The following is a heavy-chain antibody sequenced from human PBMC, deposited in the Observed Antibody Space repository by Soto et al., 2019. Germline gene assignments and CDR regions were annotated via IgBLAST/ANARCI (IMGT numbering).Heavy chain of an antibody. V-gene: IGHV1-18*01. Sequence: QVQLAQSTGEVKKPGASVRVSCKATGYTFIRYGIAWVRQAPGQGFEWMGWISPYNDHTVYAQKFQGRVTMTADTSTRTVYMNLRGLKSDDTAVYYCAGGGYYDNSWGKLSHYGLDVWGQGTSVSVSS. CDR3: AGGGYYDNSWGKLSHYGLDV. D-gene: IGHD3-16*01. CDR2: ISPYNDHT. CDR1: GYTFIRYG. J-gene: IGHJ6*02.